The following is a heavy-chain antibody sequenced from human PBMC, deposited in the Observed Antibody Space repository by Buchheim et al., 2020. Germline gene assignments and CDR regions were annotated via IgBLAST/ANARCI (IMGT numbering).Heavy chain of an antibody. J-gene: IGHJ5*02. CDR2: RSQSGTT. CDR1: GFSFSDYY. CDR3: ASWFGIPYTWFDP. D-gene: IGHD3-10*01. V-gene: IGHV4-38-2*01. Sequence: QVQLVESGGGLVKPGGSLRLSCAASGFSFSDYYMSWIRQAPGKGLEWIGSRSQSGTTYHNPSLKSRVTIFVDRSKNKFSLRLSSVTAADTAVYYCASWFGIPYTWFDPWGQGIL.